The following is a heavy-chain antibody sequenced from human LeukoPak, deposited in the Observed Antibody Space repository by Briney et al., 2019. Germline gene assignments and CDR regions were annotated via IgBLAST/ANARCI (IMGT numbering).Heavy chain of an antibody. CDR1: GFTFSSYG. Sequence: GGSLRLSCAASGFTFSSYGMHWVRQAPGKGLEWVAVILYDGSNKYYADSVKGRFTISRDNSKNTLYLQMNSLRGEDTAVYYCAKGSPENYYGSGTNYRSTFDYWGQGTLVTVSS. D-gene: IGHD3-10*01. V-gene: IGHV3-30*18. CDR3: AKGSPENYYGSGTNYRSTFDY. CDR2: ILYDGSNK. J-gene: IGHJ4*02.